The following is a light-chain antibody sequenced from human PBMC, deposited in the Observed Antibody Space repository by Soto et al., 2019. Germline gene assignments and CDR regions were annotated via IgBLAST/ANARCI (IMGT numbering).Light chain of an antibody. Sequence: DIQLTQSPCSLSASVGDRVTITCRASQGISHYVAWYQQKPGQVPKFLIYAASTLQSGVPSRFSGSGSGTDFTLTISSLQPEDVATYYCQKYNSARWTFGQGTKVDI. CDR1: QGISHY. J-gene: IGKJ1*01. CDR2: AAS. V-gene: IGKV1-27*01. CDR3: QKYNSARWT.